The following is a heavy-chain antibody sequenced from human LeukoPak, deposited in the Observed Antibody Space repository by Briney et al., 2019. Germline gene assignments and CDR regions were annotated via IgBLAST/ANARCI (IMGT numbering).Heavy chain of an antibody. J-gene: IGHJ5*02. CDR2: IYYSGST. V-gene: IGHV4-59*01. CDR1: GGSISRYY. CDR3: ARVGCSSTSCYSWFDP. Sequence: SETLSLTCTVSGGSISRYYWSWIRQPPGKGLEWIGYIYYSGSTNYNPSLKSRVTISVDTSKNLFSLKLSSVTAADTAVYYCARVGCSSTSCYSWFDPWGQGTLVTVSS. D-gene: IGHD2-2*02.